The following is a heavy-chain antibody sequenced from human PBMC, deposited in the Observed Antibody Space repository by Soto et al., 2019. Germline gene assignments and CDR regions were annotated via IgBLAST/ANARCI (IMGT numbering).Heavy chain of an antibody. CDR3: ARDQAGSMDY. D-gene: IGHD1-1*01. CDR2: IHPHGGVT. J-gene: IGHJ4*02. CDR1: GYTFIGYY. Sequence: QVQLVQSGAEVKRLGASVKVSCKASGYTFIGYYIHWVRQAPGQGLEWMGWIHPHGGVTSYAQRFRGRVTMTGDTSISTAYLELSRLRSDDTAIYYCARDQAGSMDYWGQGTLVTVSS. V-gene: IGHV1-2*02.